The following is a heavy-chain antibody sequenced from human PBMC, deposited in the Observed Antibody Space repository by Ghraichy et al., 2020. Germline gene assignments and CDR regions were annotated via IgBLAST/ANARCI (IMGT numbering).Heavy chain of an antibody. Sequence: GESLNISCAGSKFTFSNYAMSWVRQAPGKGLEWVASIRGSGDATYYADAVKGRFTISRDNSKSTLYLRMNSLRPVDAAVYYCVTDPCSTGGCTSGNFDNWGQGTLVTVSS. V-gene: IGHV3-23*01. CDR3: VTDPCSTGGCTSGNFDN. J-gene: IGHJ4*02. D-gene: IGHD2-15*01. CDR2: IRGSGDAT. CDR1: KFTFSNYA.